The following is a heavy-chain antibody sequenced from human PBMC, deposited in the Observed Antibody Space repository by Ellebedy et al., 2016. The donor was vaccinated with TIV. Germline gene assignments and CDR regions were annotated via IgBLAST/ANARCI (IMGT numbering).Heavy chain of an antibody. D-gene: IGHD2-15*01. J-gene: IGHJ4*02. CDR2: INSDGSST. CDR3: ARGWSTPDS. V-gene: IGHV3-74*01. Sequence: GESLKISCAASGFTFSSYWMHWVRQAPGKGLVWVSRINSDGSSTSYADSVKGRFTISRDNSKHTVYLQMNSLRAEDTAVYYCARGWSTPDSWGQGTLVIVSS. CDR1: GFTFSSYW.